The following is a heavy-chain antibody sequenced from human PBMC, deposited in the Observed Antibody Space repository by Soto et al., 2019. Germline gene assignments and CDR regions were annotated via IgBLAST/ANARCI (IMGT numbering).Heavy chain of an antibody. V-gene: IGHV3-23*01. CDR3: AKAYCSGASCARDY. Sequence: GGSLRLSCAASGFTFSSYAMSWVRQAPGKGLDWVSAVSGSGGSTYYADSVKGRFTISRDNSKNTLYLQMNSLRAEDTAVYYCAKAYCSGASCARDYWGQGTLVTVPS. CDR2: VSGSGGST. J-gene: IGHJ4*02. D-gene: IGHD2-15*01. CDR1: GFTFSSYA.